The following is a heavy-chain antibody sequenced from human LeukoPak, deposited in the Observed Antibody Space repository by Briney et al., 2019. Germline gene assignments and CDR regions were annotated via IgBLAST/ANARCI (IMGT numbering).Heavy chain of an antibody. V-gene: IGHV4-59*01. D-gene: IGHD3-10*01. CDR1: GGSIGSYY. CDR3: ARGHSKYYYGSGSFPDFDY. Sequence: SETLSLTCTVSGGSIGSYYWSWIRQPPGRGLEWIGYIYYSGSTNYNPSLKSRVTISVDTSKNQFSLKLSSVTAADTAVYYCARGHSKYYYGSGSFPDFDYWGQGTLVTVSS. CDR2: IYYSGST. J-gene: IGHJ4*02.